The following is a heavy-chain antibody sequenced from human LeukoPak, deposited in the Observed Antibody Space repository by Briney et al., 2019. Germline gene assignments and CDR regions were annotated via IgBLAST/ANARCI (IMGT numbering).Heavy chain of an antibody. CDR1: GGSFSGYY. Sequence: SETLSLTCAVYGGSFSGYYWSWIRQPPGKGLEWIGEINHSGSTNYNPSLKSRVTISVDTSKNRFSLKLSSVTAADTAVYYCARVCSGGSCYPTFDYWGQGTLVTVSS. CDR3: ARVCSGGSCYPTFDY. CDR2: INHSGST. J-gene: IGHJ4*02. V-gene: IGHV4-34*01. D-gene: IGHD2-15*01.